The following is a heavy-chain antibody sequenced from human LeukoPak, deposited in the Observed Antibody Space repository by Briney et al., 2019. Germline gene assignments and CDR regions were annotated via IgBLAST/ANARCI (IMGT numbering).Heavy chain of an antibody. CDR2: ISSSSSTI. CDR3: ARDLIAARPVEGTL. D-gene: IGHD6-6*01. V-gene: IGHV3-48*01. Sequence: GGSLRLSCAASGFTFSSYSMNWVRRAPGKGLEWVSYISSSSSTIYYADSVKGRFTISRDNAKNSLYLQMNSLRAEDTAVYYCARDLIAARPVEGTLGGQGTLVTVSS. J-gene: IGHJ4*02. CDR1: GFTFSSYS.